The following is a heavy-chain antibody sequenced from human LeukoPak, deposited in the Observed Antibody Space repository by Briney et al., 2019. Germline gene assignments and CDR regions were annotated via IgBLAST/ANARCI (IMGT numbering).Heavy chain of an antibody. CDR2: INPNSGGT. V-gene: IGHV1-2*02. CDR3: VRVGGRYYYDSSGQYYFDY. CDR1: GYTFTGYY. Sequence: GASVKVSCKASGYTFTGYYMHWVRQAPGQGLEWMGWINPNSGGTNYAQKFQGRVTMTRDTSISTAYMELSRLRSDDTAVYYCVRVGGRYYYDSSGQYYFDYWGQGTLVTVSS. J-gene: IGHJ4*02. D-gene: IGHD3-22*01.